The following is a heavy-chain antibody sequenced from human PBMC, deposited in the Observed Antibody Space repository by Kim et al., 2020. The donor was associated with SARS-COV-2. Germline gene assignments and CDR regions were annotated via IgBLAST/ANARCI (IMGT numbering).Heavy chain of an antibody. CDR3: ARGSGYNNQERFDV. J-gene: IGHJ3*01. D-gene: IGHD5-12*01. V-gene: IGHV1-2*02. Sequence: YARKFQGRVTMARDSSVSAAYLEVNSLTSDDTAIYFCARGSGYNNQERFDVWGQGTMVTVSS.